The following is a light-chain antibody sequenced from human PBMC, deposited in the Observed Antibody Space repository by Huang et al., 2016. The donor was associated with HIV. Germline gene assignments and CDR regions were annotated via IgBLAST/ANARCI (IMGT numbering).Light chain of an antibody. CDR1: QGMSSY. J-gene: IGKJ4*01. V-gene: IGKV1-9*01. Sequence: IQLTQSPSSLSASIGDRVTITCRASQGMSSYLAWYQQKPGKAPKLLIYAASTLQSGVPSRFSGSGSGTDFTLIISSLQPEDFATYYCQQLNTYPVTFGGGTKVEIK. CDR2: AAS. CDR3: QQLNTYPVT.